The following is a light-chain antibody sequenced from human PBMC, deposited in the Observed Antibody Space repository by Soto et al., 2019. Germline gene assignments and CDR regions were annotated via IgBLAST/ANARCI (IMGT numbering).Light chain of an antibody. Sequence: DIQMTQSPSSLSASVGDRVTITCQASHDIKKYLNWFQEKPGKAPKLLIYDASNLQTGGPSRFSRSGSGTHFTFTISSLQPEDIATYYCQRYDALPPTFGQGTRLDIK. CDR1: HDIKKY. CDR3: QRYDALPPT. CDR2: DAS. V-gene: IGKV1-33*01. J-gene: IGKJ5*01.